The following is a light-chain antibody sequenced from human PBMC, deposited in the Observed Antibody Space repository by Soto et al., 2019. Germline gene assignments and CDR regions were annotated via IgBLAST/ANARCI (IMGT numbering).Light chain of an antibody. V-gene: IGKV3-20*01. Sequence: EFVLTQSPGTLSLSPGEIATLSCRSSQTVRNNYLAWYHQKPGQAPRLLIYDASSRATGIPDRFSGGGSGTDFTLTISRLEPEDFEVYYCQQFSSHPLTFGGGTKVDIK. CDR2: DAS. CDR1: QTVRNNY. CDR3: QQFSSHPLT. J-gene: IGKJ4*01.